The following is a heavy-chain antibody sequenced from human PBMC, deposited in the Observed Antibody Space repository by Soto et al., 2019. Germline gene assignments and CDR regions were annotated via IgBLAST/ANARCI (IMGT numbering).Heavy chain of an antibody. J-gene: IGHJ5*02. CDR1: GFTFNNAW. Sequence: PGGSLRLSCAASGFTFNNAWMNWVRQAPGKGLEWVGRIKSKTDGETTDYAAPVKGRFTISRYDSKNTLYLQMNSLKNEDTAVYYCTTGFPGDFDCDLWGQGTLVTVSS. V-gene: IGHV3-15*07. CDR2: IKSKTDGETT. D-gene: IGHD4-17*01. CDR3: TTGFPGDFDCDL.